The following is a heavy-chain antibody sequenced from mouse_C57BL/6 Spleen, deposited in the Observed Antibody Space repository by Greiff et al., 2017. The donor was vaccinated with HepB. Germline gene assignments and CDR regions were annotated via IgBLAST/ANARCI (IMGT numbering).Heavy chain of an antibody. CDR2: INYDGSST. CDR1: GFTFSDYY. Sequence: EVKLMESEGGLVQPGSSMKLSCTASGFTFSDYYMAWVRQVPEKGLEWVANINYDGSSTYYLDSLKSRFIISRDNAKNILYLQMSSLKSEDTATYYCARVGDGYDYFDYWGQGTTLTVSS. CDR3: ARVGDGYDYFDY. J-gene: IGHJ2*01. D-gene: IGHD2-2*01. V-gene: IGHV5-16*01.